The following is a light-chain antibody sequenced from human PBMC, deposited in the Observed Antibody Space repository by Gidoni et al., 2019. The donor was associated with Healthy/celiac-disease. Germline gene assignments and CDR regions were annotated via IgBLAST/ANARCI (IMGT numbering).Light chain of an antibody. CDR2: GKN. CDR3: NSRDSSGNHLV. J-gene: IGLJ2*01. Sequence: SSELTQDPAVSVALGQTVRITCQGDSLRSYYASWYKQKPGHAPVLVIYGKNNRPSGIPDRFSGSSSGNTASLTITGAQAEDEADYYCNSRDSSGNHLVFGGGTKLTVL. CDR1: SLRSYY. V-gene: IGLV3-19*01.